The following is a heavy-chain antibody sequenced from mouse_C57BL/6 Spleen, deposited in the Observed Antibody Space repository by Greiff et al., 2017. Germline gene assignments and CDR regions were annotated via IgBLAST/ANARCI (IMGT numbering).Heavy chain of an antibody. CDR2: IDPENGDT. V-gene: IGHV14-4*01. CDR1: GFNIKDDY. J-gene: IGHJ4*01. D-gene: IGHD1-1*01. CDR3: VPHYYGSSPHYYAMDY. Sequence: EVKLQESGAELVRPGASVKLSCTASGFNIKDDYMHWVKQRPEQGLEWIGWIDPENGDTEYASKFQGKATITADTSSNTAYLQLSSLTSEDTAVYYCVPHYYGSSPHYYAMDYWGQGTSVTVSS.